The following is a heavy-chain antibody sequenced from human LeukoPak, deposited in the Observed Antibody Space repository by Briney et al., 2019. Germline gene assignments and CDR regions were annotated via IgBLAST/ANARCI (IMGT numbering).Heavy chain of an antibody. Sequence: GGSLRLSCAASGFTVSSNYMSWVRQAPGKGLEWVANIKQDESEKHYADSVKGRFTISRDNAKNSLYLQMNSLTAEDTAVFYCARRRYGEAFNVWGQGTMVTVSS. CDR2: IKQDESEK. V-gene: IGHV3-7*01. J-gene: IGHJ3*01. CDR1: GFTVSSNY. D-gene: IGHD3-9*01. CDR3: ARRRYGEAFNV.